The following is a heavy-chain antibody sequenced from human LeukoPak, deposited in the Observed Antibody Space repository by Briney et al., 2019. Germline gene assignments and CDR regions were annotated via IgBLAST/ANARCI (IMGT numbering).Heavy chain of an antibody. CDR2: IRYDGSNK. CDR1: GFTFSSYG. J-gene: IGHJ4*02. CDR3: ARDRNYYDSSGLVFDY. D-gene: IGHD3-22*01. V-gene: IGHV3-30*02. Sequence: GGSLRLSCAASGFTFSSYGMHWVRQAPGKGLEWVAFIRYDGSNKYYADSVKGRFTISRDNSKNTLYLQMNSLRAEDTAVYYSARDRNYYDSSGLVFDYWGQGTLVTVSS.